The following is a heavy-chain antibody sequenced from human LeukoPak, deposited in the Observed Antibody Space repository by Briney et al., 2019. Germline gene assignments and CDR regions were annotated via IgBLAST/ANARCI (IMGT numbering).Heavy chain of an antibody. J-gene: IGHJ4*02. Sequence: GGSLRLSCAASGFTFSSYGMHWVRQAPGKGLEWVAVISYDGSNKYYADSVKGRFTISRDNSKNTLYLQMNNLRAEDTAVYYCAKRMGPSIAAADLDYWGQGTLVTVSS. V-gene: IGHV3-30*18. CDR2: ISYDGSNK. D-gene: IGHD6-13*01. CDR1: GFTFSSYG. CDR3: AKRMGPSIAAADLDY.